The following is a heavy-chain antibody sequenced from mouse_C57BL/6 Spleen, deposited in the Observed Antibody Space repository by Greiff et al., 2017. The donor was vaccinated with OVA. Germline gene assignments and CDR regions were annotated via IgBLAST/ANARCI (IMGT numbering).Heavy chain of an antibody. D-gene: IGHD2-3*01. CDR3: ARGIYDGYPFDY. Sequence: VQLKESGAELVRPGTSVKVSCKASGYAFTNYLIEWVKQRPGQGLEWIGVINPGSGGTNYNEKFKGKATLTADKSSSTAYMQLSSLTSEDSAVYFCARGIYDGYPFDYWGQGTTLTVSS. CDR1: GYAFTNYL. CDR2: INPGSGGT. V-gene: IGHV1-54*01. J-gene: IGHJ2*01.